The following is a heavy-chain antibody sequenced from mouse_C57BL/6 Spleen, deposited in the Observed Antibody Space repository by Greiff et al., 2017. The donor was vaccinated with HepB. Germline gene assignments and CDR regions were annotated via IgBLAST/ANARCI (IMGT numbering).Heavy chain of an antibody. CDR3: ARFPIGGYYGYFDV. Sequence: QVHVKQPGTELVKPGASVKLSCKASGYTFTSYWMHWVKQRPGQGLEWIGNINPSNGGTNYNEKFKSKATLTVDKSSSTAYMQLSSLTSEDSAVYYCARFPIGGYYGYFDVWGTGTTVTVSS. J-gene: IGHJ1*03. CDR1: GYTFTSYW. V-gene: IGHV1-53*01. CDR2: INPSNGGT. D-gene: IGHD1-1*02.